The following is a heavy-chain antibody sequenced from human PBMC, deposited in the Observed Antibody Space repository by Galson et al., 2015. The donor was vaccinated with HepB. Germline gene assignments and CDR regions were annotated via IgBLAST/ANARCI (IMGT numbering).Heavy chain of an antibody. CDR1: GFSFSSYD. Sequence: SLRLSCAASGFSFSSYDMHWVRQAPGKGLEWVAALTYGGGNKYYADSVRGRFTISRDNSKNTLYLQLSSPTLVDTAVYYCAKDRANCRYGYLVLWGRDALVTVTS. D-gene: IGHD2-21*01. CDR3: AKDRANCRYGYLVL. J-gene: IGHJ2*01. CDR2: LTYGGGNK. V-gene: IGHV3-30*18.